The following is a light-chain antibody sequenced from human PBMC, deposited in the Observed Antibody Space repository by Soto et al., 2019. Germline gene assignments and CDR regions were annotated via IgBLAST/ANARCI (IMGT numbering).Light chain of an antibody. J-gene: IGLJ1*01. Sequence: QSALTQPRSVSGSPTQSVTISCTGTSSDVGNYNSVSWYEQHPGKAPKLMIYDVTKRPSGVPDRFSGSKSGNTASLTISGLQTEDEADYYCCSYAGSDTYVFGTGTKATV. CDR3: CSYAGSDTYV. V-gene: IGLV2-11*01. CDR1: SSDVGNYNS. CDR2: DVT.